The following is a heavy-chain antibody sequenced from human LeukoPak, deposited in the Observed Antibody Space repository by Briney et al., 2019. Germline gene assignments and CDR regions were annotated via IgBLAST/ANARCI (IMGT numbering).Heavy chain of an antibody. V-gene: IGHV3-48*03. CDR1: GFTFSSYE. J-gene: IGHJ4*02. CDR2: ISSSGSTI. CDR3: AKEEGYYYDSSAQKDY. Sequence: GGSLRLSCAASGFTFSSYEMNWVRQAPGKGLEWVSYISSSGSTIYYADSVKGRFTISRDNAKNSLYLQMNSLRAEDTAVYYCAKEEGYYYDSSAQKDYWGQGTLVTVSS. D-gene: IGHD3-22*01.